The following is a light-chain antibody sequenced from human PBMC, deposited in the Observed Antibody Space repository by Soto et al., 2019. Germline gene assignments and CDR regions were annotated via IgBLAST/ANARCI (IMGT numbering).Light chain of an antibody. J-gene: IGKJ4*02. V-gene: IGKV3-15*01. CDR1: QSVSSN. CDR3: QHHDSSHAT. CDR2: GAS. Sequence: EIVMTRSPGTLSVSPGERATLSCRASQSVSSNLAWYQQKPGQAPRLLIYGASTRATGIPARFSGSGSGTATTLNIRSLHAAVPVVSYCQHHDSSHATFG.